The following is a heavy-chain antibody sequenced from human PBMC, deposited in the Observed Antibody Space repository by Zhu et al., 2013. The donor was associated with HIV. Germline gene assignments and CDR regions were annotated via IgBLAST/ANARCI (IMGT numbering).Heavy chain of an antibody. J-gene: IGHJ4*02. CDR3: TRTYYYDSSGYPFDY. V-gene: IGHV1-2*02. CDR2: INPNSGGT. Sequence: QVQLVQSGAEVKKPGASVKVSCKASGYTFTGYYLHWVRQAPGQGLEWMGWINPNSGGTNYAQKFQGRVTMTRDTSISTAYMELSRLRSDDTAVYYCTRTYYYDSSGYPFDYWGQGTLVTVSS. CDR1: GYTFTGYY. D-gene: IGHD3-22*01.